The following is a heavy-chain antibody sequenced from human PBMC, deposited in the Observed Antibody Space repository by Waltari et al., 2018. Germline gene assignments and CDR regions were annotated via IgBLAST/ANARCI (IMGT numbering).Heavy chain of an antibody. J-gene: IGHJ2*01. CDR3: ARRRPSPSDPLYWYFDL. CDR2: IYYSGST. V-gene: IGHV4-59*08. CDR1: GGSISSYD. D-gene: IGHD6-25*01. Sequence: QVQLQESGPGLVKPSETLSLTCTVSGGSISSYDWSWIRQPPGKGLEWIGYIYYSGSTNSNPSRKSRVTISVDTSKNQLSQRLSSVTAADTAVYYCARRRPSPSDPLYWYFDLWGRGTLVTVSS.